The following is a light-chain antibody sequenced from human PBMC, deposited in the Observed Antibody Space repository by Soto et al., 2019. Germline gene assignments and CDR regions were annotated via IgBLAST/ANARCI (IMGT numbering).Light chain of an antibody. CDR1: SSDVGAYNY. CDR2: EVR. J-gene: IGLJ1*01. V-gene: IGLV2-14*01. CDR3: SSYRSSTTFV. Sequence: QSVLTQPASVSGSPGQSITISCTGTSSDVGAYNYVSWYQQYPGKAPKVIIFEVRKRPSGVSNRFSGSKSGDTASLTISGLQAEGEADYYCSSYRSSTTFVFGTGTKLTVL.